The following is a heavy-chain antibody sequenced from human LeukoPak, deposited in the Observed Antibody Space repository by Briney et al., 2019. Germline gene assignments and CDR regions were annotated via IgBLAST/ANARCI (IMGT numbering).Heavy chain of an antibody. D-gene: IGHD3-22*01. J-gene: IGHJ5*02. CDR3: ARDLDYYDSTWFDP. CDR1: GGSISSDNW. Sequence: PSETLSLTCAVSGGSISSDNWWGWVRQTPGKGLEWIGEIYHSGGTNYNPSLKSRVTISVDTSKNQFSLKLSSVTAADTAVYYCARDLDYYDSTWFDPWGQGTLVTVSS. V-gene: IGHV4-4*02. CDR2: IYHSGGT.